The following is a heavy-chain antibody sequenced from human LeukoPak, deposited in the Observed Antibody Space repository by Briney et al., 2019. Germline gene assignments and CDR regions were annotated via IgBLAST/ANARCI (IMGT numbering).Heavy chain of an antibody. V-gene: IGHV4-59*01. D-gene: IGHD2-15*01. J-gene: IGHJ5*02. Sequence: SETLSLTCTVSGGSISSYYWNWIRQPPGKGLEWLGYIHYSGNTRYNPSLRSRVTMSVDTSKNQFSLKLSSVTAADTAVYYCGRAGRYCSGGSCYGENWFDPWGQGTLVTVSS. CDR1: GGSISSYY. CDR3: GRAGRYCSGGSCYGENWFDP. CDR2: IHYSGNT.